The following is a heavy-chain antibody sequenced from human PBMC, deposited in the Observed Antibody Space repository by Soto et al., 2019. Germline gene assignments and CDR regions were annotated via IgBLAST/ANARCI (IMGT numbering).Heavy chain of an antibody. CDR3: ARVMWLVRYYYYYMDV. CDR2: INHSGST. J-gene: IGHJ6*03. Sequence: SETLSLTCAVYGGSFSGYYWSWIRQPPGKGLEWIGEINHSGSTNYNPSLKSRVTISVDTSKNQFSLKLSSVTAADTAVYYCARVMWLVRYYYYYMDVWGKGTTVTVSS. CDR1: GGSFSGYY. V-gene: IGHV4-34*01. D-gene: IGHD6-19*01.